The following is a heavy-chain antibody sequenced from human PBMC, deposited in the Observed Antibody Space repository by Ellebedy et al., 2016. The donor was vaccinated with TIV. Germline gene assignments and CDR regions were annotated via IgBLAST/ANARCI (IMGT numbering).Heavy chain of an antibody. Sequence: GESLKISCAASGFTFSNAWMSWVRQAPGKGLEWVGRIKSKTDGGTTDYAAPVKGRFTISRDDSKNTLYLQMNSLKTEETAVYYCTTGPVSIYCSGGSCFQRWGQGTLVTVSS. J-gene: IGHJ1*01. V-gene: IGHV3-15*01. CDR3: TTGPVSIYCSGGSCFQR. CDR1: GFTFSNAW. D-gene: IGHD2-15*01. CDR2: IKSKTDGGTT.